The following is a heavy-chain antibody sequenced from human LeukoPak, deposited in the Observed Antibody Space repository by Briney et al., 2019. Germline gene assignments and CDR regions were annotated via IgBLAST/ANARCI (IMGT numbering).Heavy chain of an antibody. J-gene: IGHJ6*02. CDR1: GYSFTSYW. Sequence: GESLKISCKGSGYSFTSYWTGWVRQMPGKGLEWMGIIYPGDSDTRYSPSFQGQVTISADKSISTAYLQWSSLKASDTAMYYCARARSDYYYGMDVWGQGTTVTVSS. V-gene: IGHV5-51*01. CDR2: IYPGDSDT. CDR3: ARARSDYYYGMDV.